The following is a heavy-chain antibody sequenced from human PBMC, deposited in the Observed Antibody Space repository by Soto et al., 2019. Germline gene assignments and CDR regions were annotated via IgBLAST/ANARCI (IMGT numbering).Heavy chain of an antibody. CDR3: AKDLPSADTVMVTTSSRIFDY. J-gene: IGHJ4*02. CDR2: ISGSGGST. D-gene: IGHD5-18*01. V-gene: IGHV3-23*01. CDR1: GFTFSSYA. Sequence: GGSLRLSCAASGFTFSSYAMSWVRQAPGKGLEWVSAISGSGGSTYYADSVKGRFTISRDNSKNTLYLQMNSLRAEDTAVYYCAKDLPSADTVMVTTSSRIFDYWGPGTLVTVSS.